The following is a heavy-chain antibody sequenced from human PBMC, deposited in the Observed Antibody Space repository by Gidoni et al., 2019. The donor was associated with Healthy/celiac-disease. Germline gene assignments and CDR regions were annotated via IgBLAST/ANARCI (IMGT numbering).Heavy chain of an antibody. CDR2: ISYDGSNK. D-gene: IGHD6-19*01. CDR1: GFTFSSYG. CDR3: AKAMLAVAGTEPDY. Sequence: QVQLVESGGGVVQPGRSLRLSCAASGFTFSSYGMHWVRQAPGKGLEWVAVISYDGSNKYYADSVKGRFTISRDNSKNTLYLQMNSLRAEDTAVYYCAKAMLAVAGTEPDYWGQGTLVTVSS. V-gene: IGHV3-30*18. J-gene: IGHJ4*02.